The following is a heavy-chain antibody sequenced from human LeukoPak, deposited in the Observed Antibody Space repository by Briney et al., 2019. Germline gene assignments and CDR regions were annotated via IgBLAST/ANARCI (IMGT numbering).Heavy chain of an antibody. CDR2: ARASGSAT. D-gene: IGHD6-13*01. J-gene: IGHJ4*02. V-gene: IGHV3-23*01. CDR1: GFTFSSYA. Sequence: GGSLRLSCAASGFTFSSYAMNWVRQTPGKGLEWVSTARASGSATYYADSVKGRFAISRDDSKSTLYLQMTNLRAEDTALYYCAKRYGSAWYQFDYWGRGTLVTVSS. CDR3: AKRYGSAWYQFDY.